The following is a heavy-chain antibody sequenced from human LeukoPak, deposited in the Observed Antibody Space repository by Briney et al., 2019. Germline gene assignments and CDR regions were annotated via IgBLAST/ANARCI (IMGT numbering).Heavy chain of an antibody. CDR3: ARDDGSGIDWFDP. V-gene: IGHV1-2*02. Sequence: APVKVSCKASGYTFTGYYMHWVRQAPGQGLEWMGWINPNSGGTNYAQKFQGRVTMTRDTSISTAYMELSRLRSDDTAVYYCARDDGSGIDWFDPWGQGTLVTVSS. D-gene: IGHD3-10*01. CDR1: GYTFTGYY. J-gene: IGHJ5*02. CDR2: INPNSGGT.